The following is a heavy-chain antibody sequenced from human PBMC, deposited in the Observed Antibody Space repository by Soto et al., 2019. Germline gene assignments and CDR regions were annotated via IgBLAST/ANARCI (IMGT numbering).Heavy chain of an antibody. J-gene: IGHJ5*02. V-gene: IGHV4-39*01. CDR2: IYYSGST. CDR1: GGSISSSSYY. Sequence: SETLSLTCTVSGGSISSSSYYWGWIRQPPGKGLEWIGSIYYSGSTYYNPSLKSRVTISVDTSKNQFSLKLSSVTAADTAVYYCVSIVVVITSFESRWFDPWGQGTLVTVYS. D-gene: IGHD3-22*01. CDR3: VSIVVVITSFESRWFDP.